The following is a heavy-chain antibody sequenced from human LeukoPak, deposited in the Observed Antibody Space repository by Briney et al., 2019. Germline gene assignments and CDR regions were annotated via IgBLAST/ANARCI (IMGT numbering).Heavy chain of an antibody. D-gene: IGHD3-22*01. J-gene: IGHJ3*02. Sequence: GGSLRLSCAASGFSFSSYWMNWVRQAPGKGLEWVANIKRDGSEKYYVDSVKGRFTISRDNAKNSLYLQMNSLRAEDTAVYYCARDMYYYDSSGYYYGGYAFDIWGQGTMVTVSS. CDR1: GFSFSSYW. V-gene: IGHV3-7*01. CDR2: IKRDGSEK. CDR3: ARDMYYYDSSGYYYGGYAFDI.